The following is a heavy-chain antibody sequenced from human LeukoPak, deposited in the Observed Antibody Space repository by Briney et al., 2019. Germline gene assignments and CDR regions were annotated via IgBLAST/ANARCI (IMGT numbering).Heavy chain of an antibody. CDR2: VSGSGDTT. J-gene: IGHJ4*02. CDR1: GFTFSSHA. CDR3: AKDLYPGGIQPRWFDY. D-gene: IGHD5-18*01. Sequence: GESLRLSCAASGFTFSSHALSWVRQTPGKGLEWVSPVSGSGDTTFYADSVKGRITISRDNSRNTLYLQMHSLRVDDTAIYYCAKDLYPGGIQPRWFDYWGQGALVTVSS. V-gene: IGHV3-23*01.